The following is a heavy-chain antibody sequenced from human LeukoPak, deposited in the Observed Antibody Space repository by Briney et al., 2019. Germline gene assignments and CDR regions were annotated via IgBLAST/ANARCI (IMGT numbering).Heavy chain of an antibody. CDR1: GYTFTSYD. D-gene: IGHD4-11*01. V-gene: IGHV1-8*01. Sequence: ALVKVSCKASGYTFTSYDINWVRQATGQGLEWMGWMNPNSGNTGYAQKFQGRVTMTRNTSISTAYMELSSLRSEDTAVYYCARCRTTVTSPMGYWGQGTLVTVSS. CDR3: ARCRTTVTSPMGY. J-gene: IGHJ4*02. CDR2: MNPNSGNT.